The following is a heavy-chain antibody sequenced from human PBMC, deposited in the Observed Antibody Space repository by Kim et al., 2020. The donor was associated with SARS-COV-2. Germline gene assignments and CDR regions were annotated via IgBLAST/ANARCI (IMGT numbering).Heavy chain of an antibody. CDR3: ARDPCSGGSCFNWFDP. J-gene: IGHJ5*02. V-gene: IGHV1-46*01. D-gene: IGHD2-15*01. Sequence: KFQDRVTKTRDTSTTTVYMELSSLRSEDTAVYYCARDPCSGGSCFNWFDPWGQGTLVTVSS.